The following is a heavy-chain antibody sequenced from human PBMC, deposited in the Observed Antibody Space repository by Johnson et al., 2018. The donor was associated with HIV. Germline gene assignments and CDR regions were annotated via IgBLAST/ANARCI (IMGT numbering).Heavy chain of an antibody. CDR2: ISTTGTTI. CDR1: RFTFSDFY. Sequence: QVQLVESGGGLVKPGGSLRLSCAASRFTFSDFYMSWIRQAPGRGLEWISYISTTGTTIYYAESVKGRFTISRDNSKNTLFLQMYSLRAEDTAVYYCAGRLTAYYVIASPRGAFGLWGQGTMGTVSS. J-gene: IGHJ3*01. CDR3: AGRLTAYYVIASPRGAFGL. V-gene: IGHV3-11*01. D-gene: IGHD2-21*01.